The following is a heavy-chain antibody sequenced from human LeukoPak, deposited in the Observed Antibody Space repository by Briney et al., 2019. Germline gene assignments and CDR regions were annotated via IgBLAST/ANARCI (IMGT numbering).Heavy chain of an antibody. CDR2: IKQDGSEK. CDR1: GFTVSSNY. J-gene: IGHJ4*02. CDR3: AREWYGYVDY. Sequence: GGSLRLSCAASGFTVSSNYMSWVRQAPGKGLEWVANIKQDGSEKYYVDSVKGRFTISRDNAKNSLYLQMNSLRAEDTAVYYCAREWYGYVDYWGQGTLVTVSS. V-gene: IGHV3-7*01. D-gene: IGHD5-18*01.